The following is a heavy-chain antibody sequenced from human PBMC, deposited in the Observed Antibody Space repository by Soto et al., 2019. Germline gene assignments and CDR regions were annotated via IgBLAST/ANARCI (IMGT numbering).Heavy chain of an antibody. CDR1: GYTLTELS. J-gene: IGHJ5*02. D-gene: IGHD6-13*01. Sequence: ASVKVSCKVSGYTLTELSMHWVRQAPGKGLEWMGGFDPEDGETIYAQKFQGRVTMTEDTSTDTAYMELSSLRSEDTAVYYCATAGRSSSWIRWFDPWGQGTLVTVSS. CDR3: ATAGRSSSWIRWFDP. V-gene: IGHV1-24*01. CDR2: FDPEDGET.